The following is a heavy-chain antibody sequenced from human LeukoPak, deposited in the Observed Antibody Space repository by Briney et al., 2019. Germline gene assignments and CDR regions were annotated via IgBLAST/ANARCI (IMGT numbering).Heavy chain of an antibody. CDR1: GFTFSSYA. V-gene: IGHV3-30*04. D-gene: IGHD6-19*01. Sequence: PRGSLRLSCAASGFTFSSYAMHWVRQAPGKGLEWVAVISYDGSNKYYADSVKGRFTLSRHNSQNTLYLQMNSLRAEDTAVYYCARDGYSSGWYVGWFDPWGQGTLVTVSS. J-gene: IGHJ5*02. CDR2: ISYDGSNK. CDR3: ARDGYSSGWYVGWFDP.